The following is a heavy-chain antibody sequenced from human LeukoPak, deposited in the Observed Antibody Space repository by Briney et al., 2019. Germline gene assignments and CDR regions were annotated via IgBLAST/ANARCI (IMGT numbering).Heavy chain of an antibody. CDR2: ISSSGGST. Sequence: GGSLRLSCAASGFTFSSYAMSWVRRAPGKGLEWVSLISSSGGSTYYADSVKGRFTISRDNSKNTLYLQMSSLRAEDTALYFCARRSRDSGWYYYFDYWGQGTLVAVSS. V-gene: IGHV3-23*01. CDR3: ARRSRDSGWYYYFDY. CDR1: GFTFSSYA. D-gene: IGHD6-19*01. J-gene: IGHJ4*02.